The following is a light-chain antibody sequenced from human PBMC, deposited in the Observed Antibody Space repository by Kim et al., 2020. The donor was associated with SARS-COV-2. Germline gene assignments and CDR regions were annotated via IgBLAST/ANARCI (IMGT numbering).Light chain of an antibody. J-gene: IGKJ1*01. V-gene: IGKV3-15*01. CDR1: RSVSIN. CDR2: GAS. CDR3: QQYNNWPRT. Sequence: VSPGERATLSCRASRSVSINLAWYQQRPGLPPRLLIHGASTRATGVPARFSGGGSGTEFTLTISSLQSEDIAVYYCQQYNNWPRTFGLGTKVDIK.